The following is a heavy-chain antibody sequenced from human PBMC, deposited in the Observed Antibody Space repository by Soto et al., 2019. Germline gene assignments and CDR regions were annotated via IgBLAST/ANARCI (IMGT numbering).Heavy chain of an antibody. Sequence: QVQLVESGGGVVQPGRSLRLSCAASGFNFSSYVTHWVRQAPGKGLEWVAVIWYDGGNKYYADSVKGRFTISRDNSKNTLYLQMNSLRAEDTAVHYCARDGQWLPRDGLRSSYYFDYWGQGTLVTVSS. J-gene: IGHJ4*02. CDR2: IWYDGGNK. CDR1: GFNFSSYV. V-gene: IGHV3-33*01. CDR3: ARDGQWLPRDGLRSSYYFDY. D-gene: IGHD6-19*01.